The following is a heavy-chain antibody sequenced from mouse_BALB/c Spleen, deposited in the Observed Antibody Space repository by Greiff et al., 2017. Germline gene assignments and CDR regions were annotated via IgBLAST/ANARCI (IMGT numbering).Heavy chain of an antibody. CDR2: IYPGNVNT. D-gene: IGHD2-4*01. CDR3: ARREDYWFAY. J-gene: IGHJ3*01. Sequence: VQLQQSGPELVKPGASVRISCKASGYTFTSYYIHWVKQRPGQGLEWIGWIYPGNVNTKYNEKFKGKATLTADKSSSTAYMQLSSLTSEDSAVYFCARREDYWFAYWGQGTLVTVSA. V-gene: IGHV1S56*01. CDR1: GYTFTSYY.